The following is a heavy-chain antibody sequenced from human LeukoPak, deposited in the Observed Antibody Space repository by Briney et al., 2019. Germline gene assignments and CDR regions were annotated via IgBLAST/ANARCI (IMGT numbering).Heavy chain of an antibody. J-gene: IGHJ4*02. CDR1: GFTFSSYS. D-gene: IGHD5-12*01. CDR2: ISSSSSYI. V-gene: IGHV3-21*01. Sequence: PGGSLRLSCAASGFTFSSYSMNWVRQAPGKGLEWVSSISSSSSYIYYADSVKGRFTISRDNAKNSLYLQMNSLRAEDTAVYYCAREGDIVATRYFDYWGQGTLVTVSS. CDR3: AREGDIVATRYFDY.